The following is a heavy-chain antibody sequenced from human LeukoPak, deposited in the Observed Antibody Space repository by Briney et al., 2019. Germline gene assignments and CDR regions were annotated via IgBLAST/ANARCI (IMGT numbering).Heavy chain of an antibody. V-gene: IGHV3-30-3*01. D-gene: IGHD3-3*01. CDR1: GLTFSSYA. Sequence: GGSLRLSCAASGLTFSSYAMHWVRQAPGKGLEWVAVISYDGSNKYYADSVKGRFTISRDNSKNTLYLQMNSLRAEDTAVYYCAKDQGIFGELFDYWGQGTLVTVSS. CDR3: AKDQGIFGELFDY. CDR2: ISYDGSNK. J-gene: IGHJ4*02.